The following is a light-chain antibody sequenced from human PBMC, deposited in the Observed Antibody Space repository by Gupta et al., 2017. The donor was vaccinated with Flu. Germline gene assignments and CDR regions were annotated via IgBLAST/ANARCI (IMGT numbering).Light chain of an antibody. V-gene: IGLV2-14*01. J-gene: IGLJ2*01. CDR3: NSYTTSTTPGV. CDR1: SSDIDTYNF. Sequence: SALAQPASVSGSPGQSITISCTGPSSDIDTYNFASWYQQHPGKAPKLMIYEVGRRPSGVSNRFSGSKSGNTASLTISGLQAEDEADYYCNSYTTSTTPGVFGGGTKLTVL. CDR2: EVG.